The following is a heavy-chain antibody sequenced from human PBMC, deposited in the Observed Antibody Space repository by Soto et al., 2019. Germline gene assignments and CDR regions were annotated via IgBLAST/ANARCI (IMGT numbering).Heavy chain of an antibody. V-gene: IGHV3-66*01. J-gene: IGHJ4*02. CDR3: SRDGGSGSGTFDY. D-gene: IGHD3-10*01. CDR2: IYNGGNT. Sequence: GGSLRLSCSASGFSVSYNYMSWVRQAPGKGLEWVSLIYNGGNTYYADSVKGRFTISRDISKSTLYLQMNSLRAEDTAVYFCSRDGGSGSGTFDYWGQGTLVTVSS. CDR1: GFSVSYNY.